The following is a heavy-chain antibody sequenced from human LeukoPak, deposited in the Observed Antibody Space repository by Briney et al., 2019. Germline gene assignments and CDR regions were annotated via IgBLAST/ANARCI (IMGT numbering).Heavy chain of an antibody. D-gene: IGHD3-22*01. CDR3: ARGRNYYDSSRYYYEGDAFDI. V-gene: IGHV1-46*01. Sequence: AASVKVSCKASGYIFTSYYMYWVRQAPGQGLEWMGIINPSSGSIRYAQKFQGRVTMTRDTSTSTVYMELSSLRSEQTAVYYCARGRNYYDSSRYYYEGDAFDIWGQGTMVTVSS. J-gene: IGHJ3*02. CDR2: INPSSGSI. CDR1: GYIFTSYY.